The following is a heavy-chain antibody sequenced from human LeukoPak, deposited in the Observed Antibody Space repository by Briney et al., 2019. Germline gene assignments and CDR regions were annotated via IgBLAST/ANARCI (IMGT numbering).Heavy chain of an antibody. CDR2: ISYDVKRQ. CDR3: VKEQSSGSYRTSDY. Sequence: GGSLRLSCAASGFTFSSCGMHWVRQAPGKGLEWVAVISYDVKRQYYADSVKGRFTISRDNSKNTLYLQMNSLRAEDTAVYFCVKEQSSGSYRTSDYWGQGTLVTVSS. D-gene: IGHD3-10*01. J-gene: IGHJ4*02. CDR1: GFTFSSCG. V-gene: IGHV3-30*18.